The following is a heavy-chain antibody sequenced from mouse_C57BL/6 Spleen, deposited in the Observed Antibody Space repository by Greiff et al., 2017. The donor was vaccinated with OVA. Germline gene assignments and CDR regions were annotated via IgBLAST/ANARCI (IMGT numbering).Heavy chain of an antibody. CDR3: ARDGYGSPYFDY. CDR2: ISDGGSYT. Sequence: DVHLVESGGGLVKPGGSLKLSCAASGFTFSSYAMSWVRQTPEKRLEWVATISDGGSYTYYPDNVKGRFTISRDNAKNNLYLQMSHLKSEDTAMYYCARDGYGSPYFDYWGQGTTLTVSS. V-gene: IGHV5-4*01. J-gene: IGHJ2*01. CDR1: GFTFSSYA. D-gene: IGHD1-1*01.